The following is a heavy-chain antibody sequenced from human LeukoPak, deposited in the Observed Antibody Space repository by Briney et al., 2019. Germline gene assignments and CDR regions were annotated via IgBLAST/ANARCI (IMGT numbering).Heavy chain of an antibody. D-gene: IGHD6-13*01. CDR1: GFTFSNAW. J-gene: IGHJ4*02. V-gene: IGHV3-15*01. Sequence: GGSLRLSCAASGFTFSNAWMSWVRQAPGKGLEWVGRIKSKTDGGTTDYAAPVKGRFTISRDDSKNTLYLQMNSLKTEDTAVYYCTTGQPNSSSWYMAFDYWGQGTLVTVSS. CDR3: TTGQPNSSSWYMAFDY. CDR2: IKSKTDGGTT.